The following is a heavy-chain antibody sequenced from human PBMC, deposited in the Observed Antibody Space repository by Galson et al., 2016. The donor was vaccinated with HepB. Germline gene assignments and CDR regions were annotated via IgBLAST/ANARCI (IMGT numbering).Heavy chain of an antibody. CDR1: GFTFSSYA. Sequence: SLRLSCAASGFTFSSYAMSWVRQAPGKGLEWVSTITGSGGWIKYADSVKGRLITSRDNSKNTLYLQLNSLRAEDTAVYYCAKGGGYGSDATCYYRNSWGQGTLVTVSS. CDR2: ITGSGGWI. J-gene: IGHJ4*02. V-gene: IGHV3-23*01. D-gene: IGHD2-15*01. CDR3: AKGGGYGSDATCYYRNS.